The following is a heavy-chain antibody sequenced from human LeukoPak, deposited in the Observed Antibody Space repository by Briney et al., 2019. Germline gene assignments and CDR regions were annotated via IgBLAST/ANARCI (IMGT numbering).Heavy chain of an antibody. Sequence: GGSLRLSCAASGFTFSTYAMSWVRQAPGKGLEWVSTINANSGTTSYAASVRGRFTISRDNSKNTLYLQVNTLRADDTATYYCAKPVSGGLAVTADWFHPWGQGTLVVVSS. D-gene: IGHD6-19*01. V-gene: IGHV3-23*01. J-gene: IGHJ5*01. CDR1: GFTFSTYA. CDR2: INANSGTT. CDR3: AKPVSGGLAVTADWFHP.